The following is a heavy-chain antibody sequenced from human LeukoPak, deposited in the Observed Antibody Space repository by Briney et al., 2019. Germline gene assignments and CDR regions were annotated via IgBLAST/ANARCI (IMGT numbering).Heavy chain of an antibody. D-gene: IGHD3-10*01. CDR2: ISYDGSNK. CDR3: AREAEELLWFGDLADS. V-gene: IGHV3-30*03. Sequence: PGRSLRLSCAASGFTFSSYGMHWVRQAPGKGLEWVAVISYDGSNKYYADSVKGRFTISRDNSKNTLYLQMNSLRAEDTAVYYCAREAEELLWFGDLADSWGQGTLVTVSS. CDR1: GFTFSSYG. J-gene: IGHJ4*02.